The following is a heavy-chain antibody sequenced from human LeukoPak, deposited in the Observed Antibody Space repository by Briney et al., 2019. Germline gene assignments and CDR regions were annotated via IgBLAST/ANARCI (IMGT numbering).Heavy chain of an antibody. CDR1: GGSISSGDYY. D-gene: IGHD3-9*01. CDR3: ASEQGDILTGVIDY. CDR2: IYYSGST. V-gene: IGHV4-30-4*01. Sequence: SQTLSLTCTVSGGSISSGDYYWSWIRQPPGKGLEWIVYIYYSGSTYYNPSLKSRVTISVDTSKNQFSLKLSSVTAADTAVYYCASEQGDILTGVIDYWGQGILVTVSS. J-gene: IGHJ4*02.